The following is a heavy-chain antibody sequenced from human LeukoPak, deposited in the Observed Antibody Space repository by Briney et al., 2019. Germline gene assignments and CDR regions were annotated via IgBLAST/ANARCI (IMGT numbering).Heavy chain of an antibody. CDR2: ISGYNGNT. J-gene: IGHJ4*02. CDR1: GYTFTSYA. CDR3: ARGDYGGIPDY. V-gene: IGHV1-18*01. Sequence: ASVKVSCKASGYTFTSYAINWVRQAPGQGLEWMGWISGYNGNTNYAQKLQGRVTMTTDTSTTTAYMELRSLRSDDTAMHYCARGDYGGIPDYWGKGTLVTVSS. D-gene: IGHD4-23*01.